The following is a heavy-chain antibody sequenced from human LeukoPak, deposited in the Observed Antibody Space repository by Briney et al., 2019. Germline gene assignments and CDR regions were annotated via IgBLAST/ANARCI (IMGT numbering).Heavy chain of an antibody. CDR1: GGTFSSYA. J-gene: IGHJ5*02. V-gene: IGHV1-69*05. CDR2: IIPIFGTA. D-gene: IGHD6-6*01. CDR3: ARQEYSCSFNWFDP. Sequence: GASVKVSCKASGGTFSSYAISWVRQAPGQGLEWMGGIIPIFGTANYAQKFQGRVTITTDESTSTAYMELSSLRSEDTAVYYCARQEYSCSFNWFDPWGQGTLVTVSS.